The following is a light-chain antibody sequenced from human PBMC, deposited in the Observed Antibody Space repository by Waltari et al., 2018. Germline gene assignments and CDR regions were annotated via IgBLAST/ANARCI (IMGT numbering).Light chain of an antibody. Sequence: QSVLTQSPSASGAPGQRVTISCSGSDSNIGSNAVNWYHQFPGTAPKLLISANRQRPPGGPGRFSGSKSGTAASLAISGLQSEDEADYFCAAWDDSLNGWIFGGGTKLTVL. CDR2: ANR. J-gene: IGLJ2*01. CDR1: DSNIGSNA. V-gene: IGLV1-44*01. CDR3: AAWDDSLNGWI.